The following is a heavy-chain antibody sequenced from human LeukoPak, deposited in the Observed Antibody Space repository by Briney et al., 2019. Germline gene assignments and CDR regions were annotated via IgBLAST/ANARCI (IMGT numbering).Heavy chain of an antibody. Sequence: PSETLSLTCNVSGGSISGYHWSWIRQPPGKGLEWLGYIYYSGSSNYNPSLKSRVTISADTSKNQFSLKLSSVTAADTAVYYCARVPKSYYYYYYMDVWGKGTTVTVSS. CDR1: GGSISGYH. CDR3: ARVPKSYYYYYYMDV. CDR2: IYYSGSS. V-gene: IGHV4-59*01. J-gene: IGHJ6*03.